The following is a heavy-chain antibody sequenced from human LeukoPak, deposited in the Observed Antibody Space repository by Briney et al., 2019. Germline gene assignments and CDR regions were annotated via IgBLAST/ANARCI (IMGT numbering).Heavy chain of an antibody. Sequence: PSETLSLTCNVSGGSISGYHWSWIRQPPGKGLEWLGYIYYSGSSNYNPSLKSRVTISADTSKNQFSLKLSSVTAADTAVYYCARVPKSYYYYYYMDVWGKGTTVTVSS. CDR1: GGSISGYH. CDR3: ARVPKSYYYYYYMDV. CDR2: IYYSGSS. V-gene: IGHV4-59*01. J-gene: IGHJ6*03.